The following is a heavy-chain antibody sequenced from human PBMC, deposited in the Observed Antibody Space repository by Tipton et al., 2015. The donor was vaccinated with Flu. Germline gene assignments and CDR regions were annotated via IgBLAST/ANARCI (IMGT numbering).Heavy chain of an antibody. J-gene: IGHJ5*02. Sequence: SLRLSCAASGFTFSNYWMSWVRQAPGKGLEWVANIKADGNEKYYADSVKGRFTISRDNARNSLYLQMNSLRAEDTAVYYCARGSYDRAYVSWGQGTLVTVSS. V-gene: IGHV3-7*04. CDR2: IKADGNEK. CDR3: ARGSYDRAYVS. D-gene: IGHD3-3*01. CDR1: GFTFSNYW.